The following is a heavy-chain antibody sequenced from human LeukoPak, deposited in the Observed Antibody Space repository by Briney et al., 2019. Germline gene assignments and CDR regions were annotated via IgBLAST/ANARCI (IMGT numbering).Heavy chain of an antibody. CDR1: GGSISSYY. Sequence: SETLSLTCTVSGGSISSYYWSWIRQPAGKGLEWIGRIYTSGSTNYNPSLKSRVTISVDNSKNQFSLILSSVTAADTAVYYCASAEPRGSSWYPYWGQGTLVTVSS. CDR2: IYTSGST. D-gene: IGHD6-13*01. J-gene: IGHJ4*02. V-gene: IGHV4-4*07. CDR3: ASAEPRGSSWYPY.